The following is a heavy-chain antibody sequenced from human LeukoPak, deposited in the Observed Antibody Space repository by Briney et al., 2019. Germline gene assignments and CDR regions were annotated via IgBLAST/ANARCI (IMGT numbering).Heavy chain of an antibody. D-gene: IGHD2-21*01. CDR3: LGARIGSIPDY. CDR2: ISYSGNT. Sequence: TPSETLSLTCTVSGDSVSATNSYWTWIRQPPGKGLECIGYISYSGNTNYNPSLNNRVTVSLDTSKNQFSLNLNSVTAADTAVYYCLGARIGSIPDYWGQGTLVTVSS. J-gene: IGHJ4*02. CDR1: GDSVSATNSY. V-gene: IGHV4-61*01.